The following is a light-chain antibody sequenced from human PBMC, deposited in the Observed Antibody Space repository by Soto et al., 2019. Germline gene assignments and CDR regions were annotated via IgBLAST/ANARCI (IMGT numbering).Light chain of an antibody. CDR3: QQYNVYPFT. Sequence: IQMTQSPSTLSASVGDRVTITCRASQSVSSWLAWYQQKPGKAPKLLIYDASNLESGVPSTFGGSGSGTEFTLTISSLQPDDVATYFCQQYNVYPFTFGQGTKVDIK. J-gene: IGKJ2*01. V-gene: IGKV1-5*01. CDR1: QSVSSW. CDR2: DAS.